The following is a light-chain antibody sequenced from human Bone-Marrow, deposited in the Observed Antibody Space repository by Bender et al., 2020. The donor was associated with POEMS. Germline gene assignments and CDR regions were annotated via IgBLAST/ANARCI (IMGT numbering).Light chain of an antibody. CDR2: EVT. V-gene: IGLV2-8*01. CDR3: QVWDSSRDQVV. J-gene: IGLJ2*01. CDR1: STDVGGYNY. Sequence: QSALTQPPSASGSPGQSVTISCTGTSTDVGGYNYVSWYQQHPGKAPKLMVYEVTKRPSGIPERFSGSNSGNAATLTISRVEAGDEADYYCQVWDSSRDQVVFGGGTKLTVL.